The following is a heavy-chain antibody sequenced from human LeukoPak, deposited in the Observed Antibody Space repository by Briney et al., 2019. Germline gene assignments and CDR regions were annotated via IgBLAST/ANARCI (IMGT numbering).Heavy chain of an antibody. CDR3: AKEERKDFYYFDY. Sequence: GSSVKVSCKASGGSFSNYGINWVRQAPGQGFEWMGRIIPILGIANYAQKLQGRVTITADKSTSTAYMELSSLRSEDTAVYYCAKEERKDFYYFDYWGQGTLVTVSS. V-gene: IGHV1-69*04. CDR2: IIPILGIA. D-gene: IGHD1-1*01. CDR1: GGSFSNYG. J-gene: IGHJ4*02.